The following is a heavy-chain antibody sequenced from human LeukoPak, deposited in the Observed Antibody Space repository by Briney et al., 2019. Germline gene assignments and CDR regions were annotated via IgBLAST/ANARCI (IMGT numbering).Heavy chain of an antibody. D-gene: IGHD1-20*01. J-gene: IGHJ4*02. V-gene: IGHV3-73*01. Sequence: GGSLTLTCAASGFTFSGSALHWVRQASPQGKERVGRIRSKANSYATAYAASVKGRFTISRDDSKNTAYLQMNSLKTEDTAVYYCTSGPITGTTGDYWGQGTLVTVSS. CDR1: GFTFSGSA. CDR3: TSGPITGTTGDY. CDR2: IRSKANSYAT.